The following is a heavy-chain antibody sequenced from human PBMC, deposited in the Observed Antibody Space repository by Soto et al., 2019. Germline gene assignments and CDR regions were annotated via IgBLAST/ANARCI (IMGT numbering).Heavy chain of an antibody. CDR2: IYYSGST. CDR1: GGSISSYY. Sequence: SETLSLTCTVSGGSISSYYWSWIRQPPGKGLEWIGYIYYSGSTNYNPSLKSRVTISVDTSKNQFSLKLSSVTAADTAVYYCARGYKRGWYSYWGQGTLVTVSS. V-gene: IGHV4-59*01. J-gene: IGHJ4*02. D-gene: IGHD6-19*01. CDR3: ARGYKRGWYSY.